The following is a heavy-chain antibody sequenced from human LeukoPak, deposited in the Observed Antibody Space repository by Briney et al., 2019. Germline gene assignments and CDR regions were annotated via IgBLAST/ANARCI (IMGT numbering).Heavy chain of an antibody. D-gene: IGHD1-26*01. J-gene: IGHJ4*02. CDR1: GDSVSSNSAA. CDR2: TYYRSKWSY. CDR3: ARIVSGAPDC. V-gene: IGHV6-1*01. Sequence: SRTLSLTCAIYGDSVSSNSAAWSWVRQSPSRGLEWLGRTYYRSKWSYNYAISVKSRISIKPDTSKNQFSLQLNSVTPEDTAVYYCARIVSGAPDCWGQGTLVTVSS.